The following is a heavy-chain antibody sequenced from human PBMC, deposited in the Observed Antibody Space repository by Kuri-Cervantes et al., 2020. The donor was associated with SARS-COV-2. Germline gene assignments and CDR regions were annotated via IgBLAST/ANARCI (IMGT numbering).Heavy chain of an antibody. CDR1: GGSFSGYY. Sequence: SQTLSLTGAVYGGSFSGYYWSWIRQPPGKGLEWIGEINHSGSTNYNPSLKSRVTISVDTSKNQFSLKLSSVTAADTAVYYCARGRIGYSSGWSYWYFDLWGRGTLVTVSS. CDR2: INHSGST. CDR3: ARGRIGYSSGWSYWYFDL. J-gene: IGHJ2*01. V-gene: IGHV4-34*01. D-gene: IGHD6-19*01.